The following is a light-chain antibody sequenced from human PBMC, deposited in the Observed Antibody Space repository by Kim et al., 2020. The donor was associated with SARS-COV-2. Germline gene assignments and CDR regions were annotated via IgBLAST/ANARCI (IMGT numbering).Light chain of an antibody. J-gene: IGLJ2*01. CDR3: SSYGGSNKLLL. CDR1: TVSSYNY. CDR2: EVT. V-gene: IGLV2-8*01. Sequence: PGQSVTSSCTGFTVSSYNYLSWYQQHPGKAPQLMIYEVTKRPSGVSDRFSGSKSGNTATLTVSGLQAEDEADYYCSSYGGSNKLLLFGGGTKLTVL.